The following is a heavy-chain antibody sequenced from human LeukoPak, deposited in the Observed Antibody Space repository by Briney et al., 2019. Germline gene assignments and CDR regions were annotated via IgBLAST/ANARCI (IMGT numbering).Heavy chain of an antibody. CDR1: TDSISSSSYY. CDR3: ARLLGYCSGGSCYRPYYFDY. D-gene: IGHD2-15*01. CDR2: IYYSGST. J-gene: IGHJ4*02. V-gene: IGHV4-39*01. Sequence: SETLSLTCTVSTDSISSSSYYWGWIRQPPGKGLEWIGSIYYSGSTYYNPSLKSRVTISVDTSKNQFSLKLSSVTAADTAVYYCARLLGYCSGGSCYRPYYFDYWGQGTLVTVSS.